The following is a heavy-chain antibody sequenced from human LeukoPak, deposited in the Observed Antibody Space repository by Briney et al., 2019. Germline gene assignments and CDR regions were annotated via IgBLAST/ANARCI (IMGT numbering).Heavy chain of an antibody. V-gene: IGHV3-23*01. Sequence: AGGSLRLSCAASGFTFSSYAMSWVRQAPGKGLEWVSAISGSGGSTYYADSVKGRFTISRDNSKNTLYLQMNSLRAEDTAVYYCAKNLVLPGWFDPWGQGTLVTVSS. CDR1: GFTFSSYA. J-gene: IGHJ5*02. CDR2: ISGSGGST. CDR3: AKNLVLPGWFDP.